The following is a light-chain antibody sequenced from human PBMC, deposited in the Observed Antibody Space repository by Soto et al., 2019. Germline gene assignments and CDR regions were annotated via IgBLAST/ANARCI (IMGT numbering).Light chain of an antibody. CDR1: QSVSSY. V-gene: IGKV3-11*01. CDR3: QQRSNCPLT. CDR2: DAS. Sequence: EIVLTQSPAPLSLSPGERATLSCMASQSVSSYLAWYQHKPGQAPRLLIYDASNRATGTPPRFSGSRSGTDFTLTISSLEPEDLQVYDGQQRSNCPLTCGGGTKVEIK. J-gene: IGKJ4*01.